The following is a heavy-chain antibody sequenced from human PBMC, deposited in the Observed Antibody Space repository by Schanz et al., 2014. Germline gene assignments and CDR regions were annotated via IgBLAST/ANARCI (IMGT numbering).Heavy chain of an antibody. D-gene: IGHD3-16*01. V-gene: IGHV3-33*06. Sequence: VKLVESGGGLVQPGGSLRLSCAASGFTFRSYGMHWVRQAPGKGLEWVALISYDGSSKNHADSVQGRFTISRDNSKNALYLQMNSLRADDTAVYYCAKDLYNYGIFDSWGQGTPVTVSS. CDR2: ISYDGSSK. CDR1: GFTFRSYG. J-gene: IGHJ5*01. CDR3: AKDLYNYGIFDS.